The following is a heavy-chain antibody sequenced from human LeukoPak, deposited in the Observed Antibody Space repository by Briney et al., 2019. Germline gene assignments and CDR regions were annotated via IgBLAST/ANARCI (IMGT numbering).Heavy chain of an antibody. CDR2: ISSSSSYI. V-gene: IGHV3-21*01. D-gene: IGHD4-11*01. J-gene: IGHJ3*02. CDR1: GFTFSSYS. CDR3: ARVDLELTTPDIHDAFDI. Sequence: PGGSLRLSCAASGFTFSSYSMNWVRQSPGKGLEWVSSISSSSSYIYYADSVKGRFTISRDNAKNSLYLQMNSLRAEDTAVYYCARVDLELTTPDIHDAFDIWGQGTMVTVSS.